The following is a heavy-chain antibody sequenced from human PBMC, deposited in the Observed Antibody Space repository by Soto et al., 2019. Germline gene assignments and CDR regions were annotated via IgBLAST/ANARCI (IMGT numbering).Heavy chain of an antibody. CDR2: IIPIFGTA. D-gene: IGHD5-18*01. CDR3: ARRGYSYGSDDD. Sequence: SVKVSFKASGGTFSSYAISWVRPAPGQGLELMGGIIPIFGTANYAQKFQGRVTITADESTSTAYMELSSLRSEDTAVYYCARRGYSYGSDDDWGQGTLVTVSS. J-gene: IGHJ4*02. V-gene: IGHV1-69*13. CDR1: GGTFSSYA.